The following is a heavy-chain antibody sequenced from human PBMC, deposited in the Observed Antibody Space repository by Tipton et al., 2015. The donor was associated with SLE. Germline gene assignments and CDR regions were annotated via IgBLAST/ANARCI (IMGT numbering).Heavy chain of an antibody. D-gene: IGHD7-27*01. CDR3: ARGLGIILPRLDV. CDR1: GGSINSQY. J-gene: IGHJ6*02. CDR2: IFSSGNT. V-gene: IGHV4-59*11. Sequence: GLVKPSETLSLTCSVSGGSINSQYWSWIRQPPGKGLEWIGFIFSSGNTNYNPSLKSRATISVDGSKSQISLQLRSVTAADTAVYYCARGLGIILPRLDVWGQGTTVTVSS.